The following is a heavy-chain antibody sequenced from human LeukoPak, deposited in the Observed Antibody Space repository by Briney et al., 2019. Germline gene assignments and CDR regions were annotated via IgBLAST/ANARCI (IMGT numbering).Heavy chain of an antibody. D-gene: IGHD6-19*01. CDR2: ISYDGSNK. CDR3: AKGVGQWLGRLDY. Sequence: PGRALRLSCAASGFTFSSYGMHWVRQAPGKGLEWVAVISYDGSNKYYADSVKGRFTISRDNSKNTLYLQMNSLRAEDTAVYYCAKGVGQWLGRLDYWGQGTLVTVSS. J-gene: IGHJ4*02. CDR1: GFTFSSYG. V-gene: IGHV3-30*18.